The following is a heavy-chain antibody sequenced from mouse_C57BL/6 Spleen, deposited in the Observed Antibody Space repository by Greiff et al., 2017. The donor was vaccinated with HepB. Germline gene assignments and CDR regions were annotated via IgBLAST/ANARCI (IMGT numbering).Heavy chain of an antibody. Sequence: VQLQQSAPELVKPGASVKISCKASGYTFTDYYMNWVKQSHGKSLEWIGDINPNNGGTSYNQKFKGKATLTVDKSSSTAYMELRSLTSEDSAVYYCARWTLYGSSHWYFDVWGTGTTVTVSS. CDR3: ARWTLYGSSHWYFDV. CDR1: GYTFTDYY. CDR2: INPNNGGT. D-gene: IGHD1-1*01. V-gene: IGHV1-26*01. J-gene: IGHJ1*03.